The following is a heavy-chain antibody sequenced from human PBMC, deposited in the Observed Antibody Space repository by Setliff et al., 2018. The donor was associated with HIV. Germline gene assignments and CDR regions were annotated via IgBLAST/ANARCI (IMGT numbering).Heavy chain of an antibody. Sequence: PSETLSLTCTVSGGSISSGSYYWSWIRQPAGKALEWIGRIYTSGSTNYNPSLKSRVTMSVDTSKNQFSLKLSSVTAADTAVYYCARGWDSTVDYWGQGTLVTVSS. V-gene: IGHV4-61*02. J-gene: IGHJ4*02. CDR2: IYTSGST. CDR1: GGSISSGSYY. CDR3: ARGWDSTVDY. D-gene: IGHD6-13*01.